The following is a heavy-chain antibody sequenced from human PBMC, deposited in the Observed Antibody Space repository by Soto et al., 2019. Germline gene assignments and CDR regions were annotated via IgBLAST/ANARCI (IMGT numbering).Heavy chain of an antibody. D-gene: IGHD2-21*01. CDR3: ARGGEVGAGQYYLDDS. J-gene: IGHJ4*02. Sequence: GGSLRLSCEASGFTFSSNWMHWVRQGPGKGLVWVSRMNPDGSTRGYADSGKGRFTISRDNARNTVFLQMSSLRAEDTAVYYCARGGEVGAGQYYLDDSWGQGTLVTLSS. CDR1: GFTFSSNW. V-gene: IGHV3-74*01. CDR2: MNPDGSTR.